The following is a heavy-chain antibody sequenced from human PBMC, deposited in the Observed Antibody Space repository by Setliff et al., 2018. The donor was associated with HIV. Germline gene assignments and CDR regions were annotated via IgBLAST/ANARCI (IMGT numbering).Heavy chain of an antibody. D-gene: IGHD3-22*01. CDR3: AKLDYYDYSGSWARKVAIDF. Sequence: PGGSLRLSCAGSGFTFSNYWMHWVRQAPGKGLVWVSRINSDGSSTTYADSVKGRFTISRDNAKNTLYLQMSSLRAEDTALYYCAKLDYYDYSGSWARKVAIDFWGRGTMVTVSS. CDR1: GFTFSNYW. CDR2: INSDGSST. J-gene: IGHJ3*01. V-gene: IGHV3-74*03.